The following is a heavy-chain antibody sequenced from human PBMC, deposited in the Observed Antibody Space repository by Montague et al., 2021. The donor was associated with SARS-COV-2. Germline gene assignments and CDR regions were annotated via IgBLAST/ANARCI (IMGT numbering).Heavy chain of an antibody. V-gene: IGHV4-30-2*01. CDR2: IYHSGST. J-gene: IGHJ6*04. D-gene: IGHD3-10*01. CDR3: ARGSMVRGGKVYYGVDV. CDR1: GGSISSGGYS. Sequence: TLSLTCAVSGGSISSGGYSWNWIRQPPGKGLEWIGYIYHSGSTYYNPSLKSRVTISLDSSKNQLSLNLTSVTAADTAVYYCARGSMVRGGKVYYGVDVWGKGTRATVP.